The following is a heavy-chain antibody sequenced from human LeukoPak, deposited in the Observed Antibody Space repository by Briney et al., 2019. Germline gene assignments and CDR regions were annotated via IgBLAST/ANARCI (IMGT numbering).Heavy chain of an antibody. CDR3: ARDDDYGDSYWYFDL. CDR1: GFTFSSYG. CDR2: IWYDGTNK. Sequence: GGSLRLSCAASGFTFSSYGMHWVRQAPGKGLEWVSVIWYDGTNKYYADSVKGRFTISRDNSKNTLYLQMNSLRVEDTAVYYCARDDDYGDSYWYFDLWGRGTLVTVSS. V-gene: IGHV3-33*01. D-gene: IGHD4-17*01. J-gene: IGHJ2*01.